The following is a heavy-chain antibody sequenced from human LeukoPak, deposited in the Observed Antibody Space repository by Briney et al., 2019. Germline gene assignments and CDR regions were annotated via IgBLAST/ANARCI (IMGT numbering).Heavy chain of an antibody. J-gene: IGHJ4*02. CDR2: ISSSGSTI. CDR3: ARDNGYYDSSGYLARFDY. V-gene: IGHV3-48*03. D-gene: IGHD3-22*01. CDR1: GFAFSSYE. Sequence: GGSLRLACAASGFAFSSYERNWIRQAPGEGLEWVSYISSSGSTIYYADSVKRRFTISRDNTKNSLYLQMNSLRAEDTAVYYCARDNGYYDSSGYLARFDYWGQGTLVTVSS.